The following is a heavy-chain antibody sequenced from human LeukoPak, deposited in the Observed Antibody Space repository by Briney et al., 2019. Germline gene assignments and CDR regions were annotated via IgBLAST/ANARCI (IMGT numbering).Heavy chain of an antibody. J-gene: IGHJ4*02. D-gene: IGHD3-10*01. Sequence: HPGGSLRLSCAASGFTFSSYWMNWVRQAPGKGLVWVSRIASDGSSTTYADSVKGRFSISRDNAKNTLYLQMNSLRVEDTAVYYCARDQVPRYGSGSLDYWGQGTLVTVSS. V-gene: IGHV3-74*01. CDR2: IASDGSST. CDR3: ARDQVPRYGSGSLDY. CDR1: GFTFSSYW.